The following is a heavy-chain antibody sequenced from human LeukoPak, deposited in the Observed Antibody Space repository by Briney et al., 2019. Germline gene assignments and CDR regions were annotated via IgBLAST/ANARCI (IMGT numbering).Heavy chain of an antibody. CDR3: AKGVIPAAIHYGMDV. V-gene: IGHV3-23*01. J-gene: IGHJ6*02. Sequence: PGGSLRLSCAASGFTFSNYAMNWVRQAPGKGLEGVSGISGSGGSTYYADSVKGRFTISRDNSKNTLYLEMNSLRAEDTAVYFCAKGVIPAAIHYGMDVWGQGTTVTVSS. CDR2: ISGSGGST. D-gene: IGHD2-2*01. CDR1: GFTFSNYA.